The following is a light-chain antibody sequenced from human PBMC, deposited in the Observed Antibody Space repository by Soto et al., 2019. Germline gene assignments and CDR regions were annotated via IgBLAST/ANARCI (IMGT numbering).Light chain of an antibody. V-gene: IGKV4-1*01. CDR1: QSVLYGSNNKKY. CDR3: QQYYSNPLT. Sequence: DIVMTQSPYFLAGSLGERATINCESSQSVLYGSNNKKYLGWYQQKAGKPPKVLIYWASTRESGVPERFSGSGSGTDFTLTISSLQAEDVEVYYCQQYYSNPLTFGGGTKVDIK. J-gene: IGKJ4*01. CDR2: WAS.